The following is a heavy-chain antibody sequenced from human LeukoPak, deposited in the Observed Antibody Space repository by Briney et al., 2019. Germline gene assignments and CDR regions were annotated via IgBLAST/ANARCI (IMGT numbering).Heavy chain of an antibody. J-gene: IGHJ4*02. CDR1: GFTFSSCW. Sequence: GGSLRLSCAASGFTFSSCWMHWVRQAPGKGLVWISRITTDGMYTAYADSVKGRFTISRDNAKNTLYLQMNSLTADDTAVYFCVRDFSVERVANWGQGTLVTVSS. D-gene: IGHD4-23*01. CDR2: ITTDGMYT. V-gene: IGHV3-74*01. CDR3: VRDFSVERVAN.